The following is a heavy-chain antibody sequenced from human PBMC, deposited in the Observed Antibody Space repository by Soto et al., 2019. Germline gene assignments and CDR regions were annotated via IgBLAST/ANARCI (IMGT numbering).Heavy chain of an antibody. J-gene: IGHJ4*02. V-gene: IGHV1-46*01. D-gene: IGHD3-22*01. CDR3: ARDRIEDSSGYALGY. CDR2: INPGGGST. CDR1: GYTFTSYY. Sequence: ASLKVSCKASGYTFTSYYMHWVRQAPGQGLEWMGIINPGGGSTSYAQKFQGRVTMTRDTSTSTVYMELSSLRSEDTAVYYCARDRIEDSSGYALGYWGQGTLVTVSS.